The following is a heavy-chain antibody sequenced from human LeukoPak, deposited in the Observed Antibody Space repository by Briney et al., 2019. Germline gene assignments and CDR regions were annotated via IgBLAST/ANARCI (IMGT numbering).Heavy chain of an antibody. CDR2: INPNSGGT. CDR3: ATSTVTTWYYFDY. CDR1: GYTFTGYY. Sequence: ASVKVSCKASGYTFTGYYMHWVRQAPGQGLEWMGWINPNSGGTNYAQKFQGRVTMTRDTSISTAYMELSRLRSDDTAVYYCATSTVTTWYYFDYWGQGTLVTVSS. D-gene: IGHD4-17*01. V-gene: IGHV1-2*02. J-gene: IGHJ4*02.